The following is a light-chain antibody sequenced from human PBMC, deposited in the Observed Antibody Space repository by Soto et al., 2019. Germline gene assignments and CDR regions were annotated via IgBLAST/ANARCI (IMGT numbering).Light chain of an antibody. CDR1: PSVPNF. J-gene: IGKJ5*01. CDR2: GAF. CDR3: QQRNVWPPVT. V-gene: IGKV3-11*01. Sequence: EIVLTQSPATLSLSPGDRATLSCRASPSVPNFLAWYQQKPGQAPRLLIYGAFNRATGIPARFSGSGSGTDFTFTIISLQPEDSAIYYCQQRNVWPPVTFGLGTRLEIK.